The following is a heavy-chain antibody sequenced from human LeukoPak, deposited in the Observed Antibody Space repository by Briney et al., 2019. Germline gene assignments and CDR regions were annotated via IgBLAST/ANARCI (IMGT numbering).Heavy chain of an antibody. D-gene: IGHD3-10*01. V-gene: IGHV3-21*01. CDR2: IDTDSTYI. J-gene: IGHJ4*02. CDR1: GFTFSNYD. Sequence: GGSLRLSCAASGFTFSNYDMNWVRQSPGKGLEWVSSIDTDSTYIHYADSVKGRFTISRDNARDSLSLQMNSLRAEDTAVYYCARDLYGSGRYQRDYWGQGTLVTVSS. CDR3: ARDLYGSGRYQRDY.